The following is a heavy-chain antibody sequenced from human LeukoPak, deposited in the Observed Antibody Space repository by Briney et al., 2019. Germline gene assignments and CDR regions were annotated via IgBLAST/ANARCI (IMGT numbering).Heavy chain of an antibody. CDR2: VNWIGGTT. CDR1: GFTFDDYG. D-gene: IGHD3-22*01. CDR3: ARDLGWYYYDSSGYPGFDY. Sequence: GGSLRLSCVASGFTFDDYGMSWVRQAPGKGLEWVSGVNWIGGTTVYAVSVKGRFTISRDNPKNSLYLQMNSLRAEDTAVYYCARDLGWYYYDSSGYPGFDYWGQGTLVTVSS. J-gene: IGHJ4*02. V-gene: IGHV3-20*04.